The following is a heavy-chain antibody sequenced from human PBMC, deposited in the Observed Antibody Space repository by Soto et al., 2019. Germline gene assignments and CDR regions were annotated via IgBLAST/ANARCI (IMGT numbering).Heavy chain of an antibody. CDR3: AIFPGGTAAIPPFYYYYYMDV. CDR2: ISGSGGST. J-gene: IGHJ6*03. CDR1: GFTFSSYA. D-gene: IGHD2-2*01. Sequence: EVQLLESGGGLVQPGGSLRLSCAASGFTFSSYAMSWVRQAPGKGLEWVSAISGSGGSTYYADSVKGRFTISRDNSENTLYLQMNSLRAEDTAVYYCAIFPGGTAAIPPFYYYYYMDVWGKGTTVTVSS. V-gene: IGHV3-23*01.